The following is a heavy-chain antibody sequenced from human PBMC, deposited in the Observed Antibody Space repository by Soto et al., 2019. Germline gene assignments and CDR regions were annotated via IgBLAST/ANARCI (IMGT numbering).Heavy chain of an antibody. CDR1: GASITSTTYF. CDR2: IYDSGKT. CDR3: AKTLPRTGRFDY. V-gene: IGHV4-39*01. J-gene: IGHJ4*02. Sequence: SETLSLTCSLSGASITSTTYFWAWIRQPPGKGLEWVGSIYDSGKTHYNPSPKSRTTISVDRSRNQFSLQVSSVTAADTAVYDCAKTLPRTGRFDYWGQGTGVTVSA.